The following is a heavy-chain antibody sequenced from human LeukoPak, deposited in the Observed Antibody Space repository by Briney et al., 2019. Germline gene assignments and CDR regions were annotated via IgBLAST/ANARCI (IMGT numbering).Heavy chain of an antibody. D-gene: IGHD5-18*01. CDR2: ISGSGGST. V-gene: IGHV3-23*01. CDR1: GFTFSSYA. CDR3: AKARKRGYSYGIDAFDI. J-gene: IGHJ3*02. Sequence: GGSLRPSCAASGFTFSSYAMSWVRQAPGKGLEWVSAISGSGGSTYYADSVKGRFTISRDNSKNTLYLQMNSLRAEDTAVYYCAKARKRGYSYGIDAFDIWGQGTMVTVSS.